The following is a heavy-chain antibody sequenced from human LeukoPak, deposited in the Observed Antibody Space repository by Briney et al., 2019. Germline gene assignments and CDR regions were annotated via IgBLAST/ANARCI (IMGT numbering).Heavy chain of an antibody. Sequence: SETLSLTCAVYGGSFSGYYWSWIRQPPGKGLEWIGEINHSGSTNYNPSLKSRVTISVDTSKNQFSLKLSSVTAADTAVYYCAFTSGGNADFGYWGQGTLVTVSS. D-gene: IGHD4-23*01. CDR1: GGSFSGYY. V-gene: IGHV4-34*01. J-gene: IGHJ4*02. CDR2: INHSGST. CDR3: AFTSGGNADFGY.